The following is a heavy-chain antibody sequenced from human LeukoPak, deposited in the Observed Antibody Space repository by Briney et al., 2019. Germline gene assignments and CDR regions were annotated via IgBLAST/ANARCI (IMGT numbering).Heavy chain of an antibody. CDR2: MSTYNGNT. CDR1: GXTFTTYG. V-gene: IGHV1-18*01. Sequence: AXXXXXCKAXGXTFTTYGLNWVRQAPGQGLEWMGWMSTYNGNTHSPQTFQDRVTMTTDTSTSTAYMELRSLRSDDTAVYYCARERGRGFDRWGQGTLVTVSS. CDR3: ARERGRGFDR. J-gene: IGHJ5*02. D-gene: IGHD3-16*01.